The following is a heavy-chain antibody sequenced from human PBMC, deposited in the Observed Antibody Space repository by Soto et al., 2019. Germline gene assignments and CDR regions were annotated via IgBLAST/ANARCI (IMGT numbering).Heavy chain of an antibody. Sequence: EVQLVESGGGLVNPGGSLRLSCTASGFSISTYSLQWVRQVPGTGLERVSYISSGSTSIYYANSVKARFTTSRDNADNSLFLQMNSLRDEDTAVYYCAACRPPSPYDWFYAMDVWGQGTTVSVSS. V-gene: IGHV3-48*02. CDR1: GFSISTYS. CDR3: AACRPPSPYDWFYAMDV. J-gene: IGHJ6*02. D-gene: IGHD3-9*01. CDR2: ISSGSTSI.